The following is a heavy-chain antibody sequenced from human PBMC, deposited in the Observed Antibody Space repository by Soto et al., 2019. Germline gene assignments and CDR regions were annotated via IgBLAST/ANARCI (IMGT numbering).Heavy chain of an antibody. CDR3: ARDSLARLRDYYDCSGSRCYYNGMDV. Sequence: SETLSLTCTVSGGSISSYYWSWIRQPPGKGLEWMWYIYYSGSTTYNLSLKRRVTISLYTAKNQFSLKLSSVTAADTAVYYCARDSLARLRDYYDCSGSRCYYNGMDVCGQGPTVTVSS. J-gene: IGHJ6*02. CDR2: IYYSGST. V-gene: IGHV4-59*01. CDR1: GGSISSYY. D-gene: IGHD3-22*01.